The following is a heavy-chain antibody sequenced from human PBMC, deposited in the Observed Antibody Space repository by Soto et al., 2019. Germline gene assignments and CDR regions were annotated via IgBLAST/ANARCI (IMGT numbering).Heavy chain of an antibody. CDR3: ARGHLMAAAGRYYFDY. D-gene: IGHD6-13*01. CDR1: GGTFSSYA. J-gene: IGHJ4*02. Sequence: ASVKVSCKASGGTFSSYAISWVRQAPGQGLEWMGGIIPIFGTANYAQKFQGRVTITADESTSTAYMELSSLRSEDTAVYYCARGHLMAAAGRYYFDYWGQGTLVTVSS. V-gene: IGHV1-69*13. CDR2: IIPIFGTA.